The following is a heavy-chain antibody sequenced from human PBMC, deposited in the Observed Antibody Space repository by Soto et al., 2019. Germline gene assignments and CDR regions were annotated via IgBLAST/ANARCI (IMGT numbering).Heavy chain of an antibody. CDR1: RFAVSSYD. V-gene: IGHV3-30*18. CDR3: AKLTGLSGGRQAVDY. J-gene: IGHJ4*02. CDR2: ISYDGSNK. Sequence: GGSLRLSCAASRFAVSSYDINWVRQAPGKGLEWVAVISYDGSNKYYADSVKGRFTISRDNSKNTLYLQMNSLRAEDTAVYYCAKLTGLSGGRQAVDYWGQGAQVTVSS. D-gene: IGHD2-15*01.